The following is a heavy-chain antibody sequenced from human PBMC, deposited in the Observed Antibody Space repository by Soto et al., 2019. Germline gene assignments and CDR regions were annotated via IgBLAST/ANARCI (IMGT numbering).Heavy chain of an antibody. D-gene: IGHD2-15*01. CDR2: IYTDGTT. CDR1: GDSISDYFY. J-gene: IGHJ4*02. Sequence: QVQLQGSGPGQVKPSETLSFTYTVSGDSISDYFYWSWIRQPAGKGLEWIGRIYTDGTTKYNPSLKSRVTLSLDKSKNQFSLRLSSVTAADTAVYYFAREVRGGFTGIFDQWGRGSRVTVSS. V-gene: IGHV4-4*07. CDR3: AREVRGGFTGIFDQ.